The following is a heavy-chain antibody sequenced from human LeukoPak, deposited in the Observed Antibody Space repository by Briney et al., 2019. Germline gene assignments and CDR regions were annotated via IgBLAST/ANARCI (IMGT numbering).Heavy chain of an antibody. Sequence: SETLSLTCTVSGGSISTYYWSWIRQPPGKGLEWIAYIYYSGSTNYKPSLKSRVTISVDTSKNQFSLKLSSVTAADTAVYYCARGGYYGSGNDFRFDPWGQGTLVTVSS. CDR3: ARGGYYGSGNDFRFDP. D-gene: IGHD3-10*01. CDR2: IYYSGST. CDR1: GGSISTYY. V-gene: IGHV4-59*01. J-gene: IGHJ5*02.